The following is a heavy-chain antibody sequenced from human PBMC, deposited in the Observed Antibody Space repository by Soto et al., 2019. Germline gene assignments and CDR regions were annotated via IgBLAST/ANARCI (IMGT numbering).Heavy chain of an antibody. V-gene: IGHV1-69*01. D-gene: IGHD1-1*01. CDR1: GGTFSSYA. J-gene: IGHJ6*02. CDR2: IIPIFGTA. CDR3: ARDATDDRNYYDYGMDV. Sequence: QVQLVQSGAEVKKPGSSVKVSCKASGGTFSSYAISWVRQAPGQGLEWMGGIIPIFGTANYAQQFQGRVTITADESTSTAYMDLSSLRSEDTAVYYCARDATDDRNYYDYGMDVWGQGTTVTVSS.